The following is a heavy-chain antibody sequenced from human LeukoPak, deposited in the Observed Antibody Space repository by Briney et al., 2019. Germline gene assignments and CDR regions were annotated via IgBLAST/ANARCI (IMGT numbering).Heavy chain of an antibody. J-gene: IGHJ5*02. CDR3: ARAKRPYYDFWSGYYTGIWFDP. CDR2: INPSGGST. CDR1: GYTFTSYY. V-gene: IGHV1-46*01. D-gene: IGHD3-3*01. Sequence: ASVKVSCKASGYTFTSYYMHWVRQAPGQGLEWMGIINPSGGSTSYAQKFQGRATMTRDMSTSTVYMELSSLRSEDTAVYYCARAKRPYYDFWSGYYTGIWFDPWGQGTLVTVSS.